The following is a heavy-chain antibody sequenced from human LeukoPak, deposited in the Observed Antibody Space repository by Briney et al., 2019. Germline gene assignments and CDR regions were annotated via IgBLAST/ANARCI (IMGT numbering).Heavy chain of an antibody. J-gene: IGHJ4*02. CDR2: IYSGGST. CDR3: ARELAAAGTYYFDY. Sequence: GGSPRLSCAASGFTVSSNYMSWVRQAPGKGLEWVSVIYSGGSTYYADSVKGRFTISRDNSKNTLYLQMNSLRAEDTAVYYCARELAAAGTYYFDYLGQGTLVTVSS. D-gene: IGHD6-13*01. V-gene: IGHV3-66*01. CDR1: GFTVSSNY.